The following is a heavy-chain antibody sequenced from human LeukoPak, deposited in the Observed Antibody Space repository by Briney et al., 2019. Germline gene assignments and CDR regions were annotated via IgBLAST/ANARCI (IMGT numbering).Heavy chain of an antibody. CDR2: INHSGST. V-gene: IGHV4-34*01. CDR1: GGSFSGYY. J-gene: IGHJ5*02. Sequence: SETLSLTCAVYGGSFSGYYWSWIRQPPGKGLEWIGEINHSGSTNYNPSLKSRVTISVDTSKNQFSLKLSSVTAADTAVYYCARVQYPNWFDPWGQGTLVTVSS. CDR3: ARVQYPNWFDP. D-gene: IGHD4-11*01.